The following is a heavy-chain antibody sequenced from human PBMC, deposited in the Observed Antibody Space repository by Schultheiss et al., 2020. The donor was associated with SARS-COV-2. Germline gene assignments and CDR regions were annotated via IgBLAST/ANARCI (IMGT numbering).Heavy chain of an antibody. CDR3: ARALPYAAMAVFDY. Sequence: SETLSLTCAVYGGSFSGYYWSWIRQPPGKGLEYIGYIYYSGSTNCNPSLKSRVTILVDTSKNHFSLKLSSVTAADTAVYYCARALPYAAMAVFDYWGQGTLVTVSS. CDR2: IYYSGST. V-gene: IGHV4-59*12. J-gene: IGHJ4*02. D-gene: IGHD5-18*01. CDR1: GGSFSGYY.